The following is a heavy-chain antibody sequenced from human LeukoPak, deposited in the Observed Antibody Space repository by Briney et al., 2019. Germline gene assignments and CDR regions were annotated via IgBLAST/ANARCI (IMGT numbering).Heavy chain of an antibody. J-gene: IGHJ6*02. V-gene: IGHV3-11*01. Sequence: PGGSLRLSCAASGFTFSDYYMSWIRQAPGKGLEWVSYISSSGSTIYYADSVKGRFTISRDNSKNTLYLQMNSLRAEDTAVYYCAKESPDDYRYYYYYGMDVWGQGTTVTVSS. CDR1: GFTFSDYY. CDR2: ISSSGSTI. D-gene: IGHD4-11*01. CDR3: AKESPDDYRYYYYYGMDV.